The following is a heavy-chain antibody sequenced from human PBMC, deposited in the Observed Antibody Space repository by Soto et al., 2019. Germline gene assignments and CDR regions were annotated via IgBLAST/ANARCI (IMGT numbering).Heavy chain of an antibody. J-gene: IGHJ4*02. CDR1: GFTFSSHG. CDR3: AKDRVESGLGEVDY. CDR2: ISYDGSNK. V-gene: IGHV3-30*18. D-gene: IGHD3-16*01. Sequence: QVQLVESGGGVVQPGRSLRLSCAASGFTFSSHGMHWVRQAPGKGLEWVVVISYDGSNKYYVDSVKGRFTISRDNSKNTLYLQMNSLRAEDTAVYYCAKDRVESGLGEVDYWGQGTLVTVSS.